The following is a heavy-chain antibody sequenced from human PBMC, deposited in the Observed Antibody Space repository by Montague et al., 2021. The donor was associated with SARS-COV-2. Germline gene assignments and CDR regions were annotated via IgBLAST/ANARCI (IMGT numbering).Heavy chain of an antibody. D-gene: IGHD3-22*01. Sequence: SETLSLTCAVYGGSFSGYYWSWIRQPPGKGLEWIGEINHSGSTNYNPSLKSRVTISVDTSKNQFSLKLSSVTAADTAVYYCARGPRITMIVVVITVIWFDPWGQGTLGTVSS. J-gene: IGHJ5*02. CDR2: INHSGST. CDR1: GGSFSGYY. V-gene: IGHV4-34*01. CDR3: ARGPRITMIVVVITVIWFDP.